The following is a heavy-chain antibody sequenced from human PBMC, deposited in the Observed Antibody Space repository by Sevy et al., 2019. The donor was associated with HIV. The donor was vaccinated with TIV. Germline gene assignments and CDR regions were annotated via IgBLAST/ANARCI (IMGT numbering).Heavy chain of an antibody. CDR3: AREGGVVVAATYFDF. CDR2: IWYDGSTK. CDR1: GFTFSNYG. J-gene: IGHJ4*02. D-gene: IGHD2-15*01. Sequence: GGSLRLSCAASGFTFSNYGMHWVRQAPGKGLEGVALIWYDGSTKYYADSVKGRFSISRDNSKNTLYLQMNSLRAEDTAVYYCAREGGVVVAATYFDFWGQGTLVTVSS. V-gene: IGHV3-33*01.